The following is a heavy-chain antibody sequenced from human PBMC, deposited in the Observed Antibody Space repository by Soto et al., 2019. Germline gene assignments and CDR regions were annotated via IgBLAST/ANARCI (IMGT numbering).Heavy chain of an antibody. Sequence: QVQLQESGPGLVKPSGTLSLTCAVSGGSISSSNWWSWVRQPPGKGLEWIGEIYHSGSTNYNPSLKRRVTRSVDKSKNQCSLKLSSVTAADTAVYYCARAGYSSGWSSQSWFDPWGQGTLVTVSS. CDR3: ARAGYSSGWSSQSWFDP. J-gene: IGHJ5*02. D-gene: IGHD6-19*01. CDR1: GGSISSSNW. V-gene: IGHV4-4*02. CDR2: IYHSGST.